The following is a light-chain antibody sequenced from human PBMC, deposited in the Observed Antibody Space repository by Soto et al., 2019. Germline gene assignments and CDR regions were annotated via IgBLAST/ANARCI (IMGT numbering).Light chain of an antibody. V-gene: IGKV1-39*01. CDR3: QQYNNWPPP. CDR1: QGISTY. CDR2: ATS. J-gene: IGKJ5*01. Sequence: DIQMTQSPSSLSASVGDIVTITCRAGQGISTYLNWYQQKPVKAPKILIYATSSLQIGVPARFSASGSGTDFTLTISSLQSEDFAVYHCQQYNNWPPPFGQGTRLEIK.